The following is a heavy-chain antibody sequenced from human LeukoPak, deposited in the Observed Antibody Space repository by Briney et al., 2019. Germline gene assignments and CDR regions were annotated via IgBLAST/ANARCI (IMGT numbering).Heavy chain of an antibody. V-gene: IGHV3-9*01. Sequence: GGSLRLSCAASGITFDDYAMHWVRQAPGKGLEWVSGISWNSGSIGYADSVKGRFTISRDNAKNSLYLQMNSLRAEDTALYYCAKEQYYYDSSAIDAFDIWGQGTMVTVSS. CDR1: GITFDDYA. D-gene: IGHD3-22*01. CDR3: AKEQYYYDSSAIDAFDI. J-gene: IGHJ3*02. CDR2: ISWNSGSI.